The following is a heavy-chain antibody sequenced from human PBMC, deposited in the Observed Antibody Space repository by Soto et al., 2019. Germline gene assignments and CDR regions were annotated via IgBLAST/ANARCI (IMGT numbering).Heavy chain of an antibody. V-gene: IGHV1-46*01. Sequence: ASVKVSCKASGYTFTSYYMHWVRQAPGQGLEWMGIINPSGGSTSYAQKFQDRVTMTRDTSTSTVYMELSSLRSEDTAVYYCAIDRSYSYGRNWFDPWGQGTLVTRST. CDR2: INPSGGST. CDR1: GYTFTSYY. J-gene: IGHJ5*02. CDR3: AIDRSYSYGRNWFDP. D-gene: IGHD5-18*01.